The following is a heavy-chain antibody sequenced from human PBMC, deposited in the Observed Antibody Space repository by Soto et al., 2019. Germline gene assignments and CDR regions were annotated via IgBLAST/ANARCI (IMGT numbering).Heavy chain of an antibody. CDR3: AKDRGDNAGYPAFDI. CDR2: IRGSGGAT. Sequence: EVQLLESGGGLVQPGGSLRLSCAASGFTLSSYDMGWVRQAPGRGLEWISLIRGSGGATFHADSVEGRLTISRDISKNTLYLQMNILRAEDSAVYYCAKDRGDNAGYPAFDIWGQGTMVTVSS. D-gene: IGHD3-9*01. J-gene: IGHJ3*02. CDR1: GFTLSSYD. V-gene: IGHV3-23*01.